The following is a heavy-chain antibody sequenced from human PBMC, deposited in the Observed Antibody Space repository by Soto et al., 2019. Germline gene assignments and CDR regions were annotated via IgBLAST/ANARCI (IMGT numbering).Heavy chain of an antibody. D-gene: IGHD3-22*01. J-gene: IGHJ4*02. V-gene: IGHV4-30-2*01. CDR3: ARGAVVNFDS. Sequence: QLQLQESGSGLVKPSQTLSLTCAVSGGSISSGGSSWTWIRQPPGKGLEWIGYIYHSGSTYYNPSLKRRVTISVDRAKNQFSLKLTSVTAADTAVYYCARGAVVNFDSWGQGTLVTVSS. CDR1: GGSISSGGSS. CDR2: IYHSGST.